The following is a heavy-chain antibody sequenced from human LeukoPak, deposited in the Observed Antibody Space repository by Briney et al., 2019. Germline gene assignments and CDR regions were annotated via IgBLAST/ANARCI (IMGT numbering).Heavy chain of an antibody. V-gene: IGHV4-61*01. Sequence: SETLSLTCTVSGGSVSSGSYYWSWIRQPPGKGLEWIGYIYYSGSTNYNPSLKSRVTISVDTSKNQFSLKLSSVTAADTAVYYCARAPYYYDSSGYSPFDYWGQGTLVTVSS. CDR1: GGSVSSGSYY. D-gene: IGHD3-22*01. CDR3: ARAPYYYDSSGYSPFDY. J-gene: IGHJ4*02. CDR2: IYYSGST.